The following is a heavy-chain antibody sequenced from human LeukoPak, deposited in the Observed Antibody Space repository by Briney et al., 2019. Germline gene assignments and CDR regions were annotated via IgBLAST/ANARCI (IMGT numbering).Heavy chain of an antibody. J-gene: IGHJ6*03. CDR2: MNPNSGNT. V-gene: IGHV1-8*03. CDR1: GYTFTSYD. CDR3: ARESPGYYYYYMDV. Sequence: ASVTVSCTASGYTFTSYDINWVRQATGQGLEWMGWMNPNSGNTGYAQKFQGRVTITRNTSISTAYMELSSLRSEDTAVYYCARESPGYYYYYMDVWGKGTTVTVSS.